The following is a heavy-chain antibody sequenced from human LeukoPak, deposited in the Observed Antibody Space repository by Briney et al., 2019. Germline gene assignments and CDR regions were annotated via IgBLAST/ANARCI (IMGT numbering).Heavy chain of an antibody. D-gene: IGHD3-16*01. CDR3: ARGGVWYFDL. V-gene: IGHV4-59*11. CDR2: IHLRGST. Sequence: PSETLSLTCTVSGGSISFHYWSWIRQPPGKGLEWIGYIHLRGSTYYDPSLRSRVTISGDASKNQFSLRLNSVTAADTAVYYCARGGVWYFDLWGRGTLVTVSS. CDR1: GGSISFHY. J-gene: IGHJ2*01.